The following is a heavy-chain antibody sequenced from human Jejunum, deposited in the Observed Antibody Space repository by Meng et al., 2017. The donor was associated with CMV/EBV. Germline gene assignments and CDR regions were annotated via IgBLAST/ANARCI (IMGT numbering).Heavy chain of an antibody. J-gene: IGHJ4*02. CDR2: IVPLLGTV. CDR3: ARAHDSISNPYFDF. Sequence: ASGGTCRSYAISWVRQAPGHGVEWMGGIVPLLGTVNYAQKFQGRITITTDESTSTGYMELSSLRSEDTAVYYCARAHDSISNPYFDFWGQGTLVTVSS. D-gene: IGHD3-3*02. CDR1: GGTCRSYA. V-gene: IGHV1-69*05.